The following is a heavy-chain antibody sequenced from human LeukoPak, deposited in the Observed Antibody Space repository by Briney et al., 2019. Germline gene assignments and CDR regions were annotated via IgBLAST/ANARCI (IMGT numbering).Heavy chain of an antibody. J-gene: IGHJ4*02. V-gene: IGHV4-61*02. Sequence: SETLSLTCTVSGGSISSGSYYWNWIRQPAGKGLEWIGRIYSSGSTNYNPSLKSRVTISVDTSKNQFSLKLSSVTAADTAMYYCARVSRGNSVGGDYWGQGTLVTVSS. CDR3: ARVSRGNSVGGDY. D-gene: IGHD4-23*01. CDR1: GGSISSGSYY. CDR2: IYSSGST.